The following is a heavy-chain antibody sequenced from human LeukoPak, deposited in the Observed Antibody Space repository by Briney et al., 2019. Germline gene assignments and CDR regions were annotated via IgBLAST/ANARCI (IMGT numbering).Heavy chain of an antibody. D-gene: IGHD4-17*01. CDR1: GGTFSSYA. J-gene: IGHJ6*03. CDR2: IIPIFGTA. Sequence: SVKVSCKASGGTFSSYAISWVRQAPGQGLECMGGIIPIFGTANYAQKFQGRVTITTAESTSTAYMELSSLRSEDTAVYYCARSGVPSVTYYYYYYYMDVWGKGTTVTVSS. V-gene: IGHV1-69*05. CDR3: ARSGVPSVTYYYYYYYMDV.